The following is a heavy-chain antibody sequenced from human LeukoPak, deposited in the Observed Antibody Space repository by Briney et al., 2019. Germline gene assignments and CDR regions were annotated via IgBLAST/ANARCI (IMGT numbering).Heavy chain of an antibody. CDR1: GFTFSSCG. Sequence: PGGSLRLSCAASGFTFSSCGMHWVRQAPGKGLEWVAVISYDGSNKYYADSVKGRFTISRDNSKNTLYLQMNNLRAEDTAVYYCAKDAEYYGSGSYFRWGISLDYWGQGTLVTVSS. CDR3: AKDAEYYGSGSYFRWGISLDY. CDR2: ISYDGSNK. D-gene: IGHD3-10*01. J-gene: IGHJ4*02. V-gene: IGHV3-30*18.